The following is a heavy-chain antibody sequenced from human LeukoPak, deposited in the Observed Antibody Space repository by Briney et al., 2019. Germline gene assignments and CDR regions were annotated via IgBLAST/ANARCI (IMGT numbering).Heavy chain of an antibody. D-gene: IGHD3-10*01. J-gene: IGHJ3*02. CDR3: ATHPGGSLVRGEGAFDI. V-gene: IGHV1-18*01. CDR1: GYTFTSYG. Sequence: ASVKVSCKASGYTFTSYGISWVRQAPGQGLEWMGWISAYNGNTNYAQKLQGRVTMTRNTSISTAYMELSSLRSEDTAVYYCATHPGGSLVRGEGAFDIRGQGTMVTVSS. CDR2: ISAYNGNT.